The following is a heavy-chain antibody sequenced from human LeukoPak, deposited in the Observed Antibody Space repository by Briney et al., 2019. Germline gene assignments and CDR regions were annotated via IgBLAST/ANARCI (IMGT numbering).Heavy chain of an antibody. J-gene: IGHJ4*02. CDR3: ARHMRSSGRYYFDY. CDR1: GGTFSSYA. D-gene: IGHD6-19*01. Sequence: VASVRVSCKASGGTFSSYAISWVRQAPGQGLEWMGGIIPIFGTANYAQKFQGRVTITTDESTSTAYMELSSLRSEDTAVYYCARHMRSSGRYYFDYWGQGTLVTVSS. CDR2: IIPIFGTA. V-gene: IGHV1-69*05.